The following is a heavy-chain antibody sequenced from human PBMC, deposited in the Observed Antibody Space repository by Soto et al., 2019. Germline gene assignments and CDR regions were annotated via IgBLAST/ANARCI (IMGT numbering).Heavy chain of an antibody. D-gene: IGHD3-16*01. CDR1: GYTFTSYG. CDR3: TRGVPNGGSGRYADY. Sequence: SVKVSCKASGYTFTSYGVSWVLHSPGQGLEWMGSISAYNGNTNYAQKLQGRVTMTTDTSTSTAYMEMRSLRSNDTAVFYCTRGVPNGGSGRYADYWGQGTLVTVSS. V-gene: IGHV1-18*04. J-gene: IGHJ4*02. CDR2: ISAYNGNT.